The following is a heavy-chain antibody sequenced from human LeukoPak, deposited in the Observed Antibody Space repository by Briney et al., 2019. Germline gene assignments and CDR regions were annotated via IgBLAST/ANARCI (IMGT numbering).Heavy chain of an antibody. CDR1: GYTFTSYG. V-gene: IGHV1-18*01. Sequence: ASVKVSCKASGYTFTSYGISWVRQAPGQGLEWMGWISGYYGNTNSAQNLQGTVTMTRDPSTSTAYMERRSLTSDDTAVYYGARRGLVGGGWGFDYWGQGTLVTVSS. J-gene: IGHJ4*02. CDR3: ARRGLVGGGWGFDY. CDR2: ISGYYGNT. D-gene: IGHD6-19*01.